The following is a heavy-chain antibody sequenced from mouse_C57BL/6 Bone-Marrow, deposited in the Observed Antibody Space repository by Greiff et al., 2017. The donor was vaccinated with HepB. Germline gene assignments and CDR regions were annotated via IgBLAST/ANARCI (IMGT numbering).Heavy chain of an antibody. CDR2: IYPRSGNT. CDR3: ARSCFAY. V-gene: IGHV1-81*01. CDR1: GYTFTSYG. J-gene: IGHJ3*01. Sequence: QVQLKESGAELARPGASVKLSCKASGYTFTSYGISWVKQRTGQGLEWIGEIYPRSGNTYYNEKFKGKATLTADKSSSTAYMELRSLTSEDSAVYFCARSCFAYWGQGTLVTVSA.